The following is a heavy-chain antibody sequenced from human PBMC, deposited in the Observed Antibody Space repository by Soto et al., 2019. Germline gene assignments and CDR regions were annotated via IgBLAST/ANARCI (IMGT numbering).Heavy chain of an antibody. D-gene: IGHD6-19*01. V-gene: IGHV1-2*04. CDR1: GYTFTGYY. Sequence: ASVKVSCKASGYTFTGYYMHWVRQAPGKGLEWMGWINPNSGGTNYAQKFQGWVTMTRDTSISTAYMELSSLRSEDTAVYYCATAGIAVAGMLDWGQGTLVTVSS. J-gene: IGHJ4*02. CDR3: ATAGIAVAGMLD. CDR2: INPNSGGT.